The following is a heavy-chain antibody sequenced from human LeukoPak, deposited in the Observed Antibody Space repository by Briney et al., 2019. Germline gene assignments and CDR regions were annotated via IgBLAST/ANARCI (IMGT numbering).Heavy chain of an antibody. CDR3: GRRFDY. Sequence: GRSLRLSCAASGFTFSSYAMHWVRQAPGKGLEWVAVISYDGSNKYYADSAKGRFTISRDNSKNTLYLRMNSLRAEDTAVYYCGRRFDYWGQGTLVTVSS. CDR2: ISYDGSNK. J-gene: IGHJ4*02. V-gene: IGHV3-30-3*01. CDR1: GFTFSSYA.